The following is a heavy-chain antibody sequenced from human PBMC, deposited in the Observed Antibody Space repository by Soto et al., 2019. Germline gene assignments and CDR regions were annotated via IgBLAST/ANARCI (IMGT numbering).Heavy chain of an antibody. V-gene: IGHV1-8*01. D-gene: IGHD3-16*01. CDR3: ARERSYGMGV. CDR1: GYTFTSYD. Sequence: QVQLVQSGAEVKKPGASVKVSCKASGYTFTSYDINWVRQATGQGLEWMGWMNPNSGNTAYAQKFQGRVTMPRSTSISTAYMELSSLRSQDTAGYYCARERSYGMGVWGQGTTVTVSS. CDR2: MNPNSGNT. J-gene: IGHJ6*02.